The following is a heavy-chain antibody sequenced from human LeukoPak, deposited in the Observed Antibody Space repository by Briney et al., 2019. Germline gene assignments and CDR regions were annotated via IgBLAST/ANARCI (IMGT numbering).Heavy chain of an antibody. CDR1: GGSISSYY. Sequence: SETLSLTCTVSGGSISSYYWSWIRQPAGKGLEWIGRIYTSGSTNYNPSLKSRVTMSVDTSKNQFSLKLSSVTAADTAVYYCARAGGSGSYYELGHDYWGQGTLVTVSS. CDR2: IYTSGST. V-gene: IGHV4-4*07. CDR3: ARAGGSGSYYELGHDY. J-gene: IGHJ4*02. D-gene: IGHD1-26*01.